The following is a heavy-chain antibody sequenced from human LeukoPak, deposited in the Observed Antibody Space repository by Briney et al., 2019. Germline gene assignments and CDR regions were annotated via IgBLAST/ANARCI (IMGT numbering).Heavy chain of an antibody. Sequence: GGSLRLSCAVPGFAFSDYGMHWVRQAPGKGLEWVAVISYDGSNAYYADSVKGRFSLSRDNSKNTLYLQMNSLRAEDTAVYYCAKSNSGWYVPPSDWGQGTLVTVSS. V-gene: IGHV3-30*18. J-gene: IGHJ4*02. CDR3: AKSNSGWYVPPSD. D-gene: IGHD6-19*01. CDR2: ISYDGSNA. CDR1: GFAFSDYG.